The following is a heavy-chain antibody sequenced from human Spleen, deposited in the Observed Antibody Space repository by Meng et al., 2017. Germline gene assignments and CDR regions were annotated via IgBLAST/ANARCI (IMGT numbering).Heavy chain of an antibody. V-gene: IGHV1-18*04. Sequence: ASVKVSCKASGYIFSDYSMHWVRQAPGQGLQWMGWINIYNGITNFGRNFQGRVTLTTDTSTSTGYMELRSLTSDDTAVYYCATRGNPYLDRWGQGTLVTVSS. CDR3: ATRGNPYLDR. J-gene: IGHJ4*02. CDR1: GYIFSDYS. CDR2: INIYNGIT.